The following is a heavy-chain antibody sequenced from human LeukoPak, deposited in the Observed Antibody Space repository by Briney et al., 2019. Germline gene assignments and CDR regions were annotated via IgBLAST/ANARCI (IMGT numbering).Heavy chain of an antibody. CDR1: GGTFSSYA. D-gene: IGHD6-19*01. CDR2: ISAYNGNT. J-gene: IGHJ4*02. CDR3: ARKGSGWYIDY. Sequence: ASVKVSCKASGGTFSSYAISWVRQAPGQGLEWMGWISAYNGNTNYAQKLQGRVTMTTDTSTSTAYMELRSLRSDDTAVYYCARKGSGWYIDYWGQGTLVTVSS. V-gene: IGHV1-18*01.